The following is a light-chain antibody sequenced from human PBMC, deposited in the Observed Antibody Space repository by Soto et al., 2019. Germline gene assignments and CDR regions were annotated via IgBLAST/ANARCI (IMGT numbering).Light chain of an antibody. J-gene: IGKJ5*01. CDR3: QQYGSSPSIT. Sequence: IVLTLPQDTLSLSPGKRATLSCRARQSVSSGYLAWYQQKPAQAPRLLLYGASSRATGIPDRFSGSGSGTDFTLTISRLEPEDFAVYYCQQYGSSPSITFGQGTRLEIK. CDR1: QSVSSGY. CDR2: GAS. V-gene: IGKV3-20*01.